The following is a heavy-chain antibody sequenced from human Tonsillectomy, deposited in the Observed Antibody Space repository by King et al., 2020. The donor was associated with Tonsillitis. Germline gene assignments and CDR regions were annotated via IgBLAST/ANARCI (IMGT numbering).Heavy chain of an antibody. D-gene: IGHD2-2*01. Sequence: QLQESGPGLVKPSETLSLMCTVSGGSISISYYWGWIRPPPGKGLEWIGTIHYSGSTYYNPSLKSRVTISVDTSKSQFSLKLRSVTAADTAVYYCARLQGDIVVVPAAPDYWGQGTLVTVSS. V-gene: IGHV4-39*01. J-gene: IGHJ4*02. CDR1: GGSISISYY. CDR2: IHYSGST. CDR3: ARLQGDIVVVPAAPDY.